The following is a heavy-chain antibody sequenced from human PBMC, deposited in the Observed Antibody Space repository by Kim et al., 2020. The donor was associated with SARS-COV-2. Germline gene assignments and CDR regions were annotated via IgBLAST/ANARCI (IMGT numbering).Heavy chain of an antibody. CDR2: AYTGDDT. Sequence: GGSLRLSCSTSGFSVTANYMSWVRQAPGKGPECVSVAYTGDDTFYADSVKGRFTIFRDISNNTLNLQMSTLRAEDTAIYYCALVFGSGSYYFDYWGPGTQVTVSS. D-gene: IGHD3-10*01. CDR1: GFSVTANY. V-gene: IGHV3-66*01. J-gene: IGHJ4*02. CDR3: ALVFGSGSYYFDY.